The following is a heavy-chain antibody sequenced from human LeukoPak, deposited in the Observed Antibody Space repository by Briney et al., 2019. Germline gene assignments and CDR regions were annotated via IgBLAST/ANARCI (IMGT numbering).Heavy chain of an antibody. V-gene: IGHV3-7*01. CDR2: IKFDGSEK. CDR1: GFTFSNYW. CDR3: AKDLGYISSWQHEENWFDP. D-gene: IGHD6-13*01. J-gene: IGHJ5*02. Sequence: PGGSLRLSCAASGFTFSNYWMSWVRQAPGKGLEWVANIKFDGSEKFYVDSVKGRFTISRDNSKNTLYLQMNSLRAEDTAVYYCAKDLGYISSWQHEENWFDPWGQGTQVTVSS.